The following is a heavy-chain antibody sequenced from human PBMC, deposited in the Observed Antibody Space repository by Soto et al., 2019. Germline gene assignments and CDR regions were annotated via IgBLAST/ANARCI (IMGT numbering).Heavy chain of an antibody. J-gene: IGHJ3*01. V-gene: IGHV4-61*01. Sequence: QVQLQESGPGLVKPSETLSLTCSVSGGSVSGDKNYWSWIRQSPGKGLEWIGVISYSRATIYTPPLTSRLTLSVGTSTTQLALRLSSVPASDTALYYCATSPRFAFDSRGQGNTVIVSS. CDR3: ATSPRFAFDS. CDR1: GGSVSGDKNY. CDR2: ISYSRAT. D-gene: IGHD3-16*01.